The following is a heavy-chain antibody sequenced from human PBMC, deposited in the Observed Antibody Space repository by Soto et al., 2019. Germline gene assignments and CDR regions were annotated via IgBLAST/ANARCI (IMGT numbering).Heavy chain of an antibody. Sequence: TLSLTCAVYGGSFSGYYWSWIRQPPGKGLEWIGEINHSGSTNYNPSLKSRVTISVDTSKNQFSLKLSSVTAADTAVYYCARVVVVVPAASRYIDYWGQGTLVTVSS. D-gene: IGHD2-2*01. V-gene: IGHV4-34*01. CDR2: INHSGST. CDR1: GGSFSGYY. CDR3: ARVVVVVPAASRYIDY. J-gene: IGHJ4*02.